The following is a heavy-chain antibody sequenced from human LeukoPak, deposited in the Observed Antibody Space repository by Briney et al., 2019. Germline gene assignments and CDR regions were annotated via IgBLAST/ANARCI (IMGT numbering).Heavy chain of an antibody. Sequence: GGSLRLSCAASGFTFSSYGMHWVRQAPGKGLEWVAVISYDGSNKYYADSVKGRFTISRDNSKNTLYLQMNSLRAEDTAVYYCARFDYADYLAFDYWGQGTLVTVSS. CDR3: ARFDYADYLAFDY. CDR2: ISYDGSNK. V-gene: IGHV3-30*03. J-gene: IGHJ4*02. CDR1: GFTFSSYG. D-gene: IGHD4-17*01.